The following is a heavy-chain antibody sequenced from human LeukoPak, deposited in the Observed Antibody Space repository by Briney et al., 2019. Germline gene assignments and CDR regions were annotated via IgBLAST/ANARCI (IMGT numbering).Heavy chain of an antibody. J-gene: IGHJ6*03. CDR3: ARGPHCSSTSCYVYYYIDV. Sequence: SSETLCLSCAVSGGSISSYYWSWIRQPPGKGLEWVGYIYYSGSANYNTSLKSRVTISVDTSKNQFSLKLSSVTAADTAVYYCARGPHCSSTSCYVYYYIDVWGKGTTVTISS. D-gene: IGHD2-2*01. V-gene: IGHV4-59*01. CDR1: GGSISSYY. CDR2: IYYSGSA.